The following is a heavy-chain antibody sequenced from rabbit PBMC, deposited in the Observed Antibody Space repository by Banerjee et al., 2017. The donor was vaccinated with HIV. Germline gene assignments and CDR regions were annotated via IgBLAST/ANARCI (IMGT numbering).Heavy chain of an antibody. V-gene: IGHV1S45*01. Sequence: QEQLVESGGGLVQPEGSLTLTCKASGLDFSSSYWICWVRQAPGKGLEWIACIGTGSSGSTYYASWAKGRFTISKPSSTTVTLQMTSLTVADTATYFCARDLPDNAWNYILWGPGTLVTVS. CDR3: ARDLPDNAWNYIL. CDR1: GLDFSSSYW. D-gene: IGHD1-1*01. J-gene: IGHJ6*01. CDR2: IGTGSSGST.